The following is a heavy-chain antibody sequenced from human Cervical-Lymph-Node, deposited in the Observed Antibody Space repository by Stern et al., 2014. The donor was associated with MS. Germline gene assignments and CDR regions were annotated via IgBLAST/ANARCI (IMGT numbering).Heavy chain of an antibody. Sequence: VQLLQSGAEVKKPGASVTVSCKASGYTFTSSGISWVRQAPGQGLEWMGWISAYNGNTNYAQKLQGRVTMTTDTSTSTAYMELRSLRSDDTAVYYCARDFDSSGYAHFDYWGQGTLVTVSS. V-gene: IGHV1-18*01. CDR2: ISAYNGNT. CDR1: GYTFTSSG. CDR3: ARDFDSSGYAHFDY. J-gene: IGHJ4*02. D-gene: IGHD3-22*01.